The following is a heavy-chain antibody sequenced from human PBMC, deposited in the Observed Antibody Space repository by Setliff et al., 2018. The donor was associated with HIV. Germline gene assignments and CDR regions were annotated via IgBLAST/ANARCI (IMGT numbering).Heavy chain of an antibody. CDR1: GASISGYY. V-gene: IGHV4-59*08. D-gene: IGHD3-22*01. CDR2: IYYTGTT. Sequence: PSETLSLTCTVSGASISGYYWSWIRQPPGKGLEWIGFIYYTGTTNYNPSLKTRVTISVDTSKNQFSLKLNSVTAADTAVYYCASRIYYYDTYRVLREEGFDPWGQGTLVTVSS. J-gene: IGHJ5*02. CDR3: ASRIYYYDTYRVLREEGFDP.